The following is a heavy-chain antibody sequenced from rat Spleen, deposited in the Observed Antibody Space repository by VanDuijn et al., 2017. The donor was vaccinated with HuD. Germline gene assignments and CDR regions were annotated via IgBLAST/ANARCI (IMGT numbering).Heavy chain of an antibody. D-gene: IGHD1-11*01. CDR2: ISISGGPT. J-gene: IGHJ4*01. CDR3: ARHYGGYSEYVMDA. V-gene: IGHV5-25*01. Sequence: EVQLVESGGGLVQPGRSLKLSCTASGFTFSNFVMAWVRQAPTKGLEWVASISISGGPTYYRDSVKGRFTISRDNAKSSLYLQMNSLKSEDTATYYCARHYGGYSEYVMDAWGQGASVTVSS. CDR1: GFTFSNFV.